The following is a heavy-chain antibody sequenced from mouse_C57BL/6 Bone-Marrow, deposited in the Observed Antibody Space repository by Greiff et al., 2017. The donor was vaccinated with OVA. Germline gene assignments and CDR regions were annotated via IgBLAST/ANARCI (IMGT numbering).Heavy chain of an antibody. CDR1: GYTFTSYW. CDR3: ARIYYFDY. Sequence: QVQLQQPGAELVRPGTSVKLSCKASGYTFTSYWMHWVKQRPGQGLEWIGVIDPSDSYTNYNQKFKGKATLTVDTSSSTAYMQLSSLTSEDSAVDYCARIYYFDYWGQGTTLTVSS. V-gene: IGHV1-59*01. CDR2: IDPSDSYT. J-gene: IGHJ2*01.